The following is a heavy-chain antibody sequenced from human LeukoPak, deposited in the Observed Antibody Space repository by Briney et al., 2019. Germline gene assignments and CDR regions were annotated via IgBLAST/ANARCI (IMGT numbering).Heavy chain of an antibody. Sequence: GGSLRLSCAASGFTFSNYAMSWVRQAPGKGLEWFSGISGSGGSTNYADSVKGRFTISRDNSKNTLYLQMNSLRAEDTAVYYCAKDDCSSSSCFHWYYWGQGTLVTVSS. D-gene: IGHD2-2*01. J-gene: IGHJ4*02. CDR2: ISGSGGST. CDR3: AKDDCSSSSCFHWYY. CDR1: GFTFSNYA. V-gene: IGHV3-23*01.